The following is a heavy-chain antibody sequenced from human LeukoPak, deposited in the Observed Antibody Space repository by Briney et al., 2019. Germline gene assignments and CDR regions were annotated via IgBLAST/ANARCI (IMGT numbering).Heavy chain of an antibody. D-gene: IGHD6-13*01. CDR1: GYTFTSYG. V-gene: IGHV1-8*03. Sequence: VASVKVSCKASGYTFTSYGISWVRQATGQGLEWMGWMNPNSGNTGYAQKFQGRVTITRNTSISTAYMELSSLRSEDTAVYYCARGEKSSSWYITAYYYYYMDVWGKGTTVTVSS. CDR3: ARGEKSSSWYITAYYYYYMDV. J-gene: IGHJ6*03. CDR2: MNPNSGNT.